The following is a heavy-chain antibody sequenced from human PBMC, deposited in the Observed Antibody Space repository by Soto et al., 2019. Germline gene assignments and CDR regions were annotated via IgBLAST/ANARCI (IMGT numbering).Heavy chain of an antibody. CDR2: ISGSWGST. J-gene: IGHJ4*02. CDR3: AKEVSLGSTVDLGY. CDR1: GFTFSSYS. Sequence: GRSLRLSCAASGFTFSSYSMSWVRQSPGKGLEWVSTISGSWGSTYYADAVKGRFTISRDNSMGTLYLQMKSLRVEDTAIYYCAKEVSLGSTVDLGYWGQGALVTVSS. V-gene: IGHV3-23*01. D-gene: IGHD7-27*01.